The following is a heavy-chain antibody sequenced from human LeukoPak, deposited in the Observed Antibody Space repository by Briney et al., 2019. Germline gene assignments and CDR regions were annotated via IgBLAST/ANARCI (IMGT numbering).Heavy chain of an antibody. Sequence: TLSLTCTVSGGSISSGGDHWSWVRQHPGKGLEWIGYIYYSGTTYYNPSLRSRITISVDTSKSQFSLNLSSVTAADTAVYYCARAAWRGTNSRDAFDIWGQGTMVAVSS. CDR3: ARAAWRGTNSRDAFDI. V-gene: IGHV4-31*03. CDR1: GGSISSGGDH. J-gene: IGHJ3*02. D-gene: IGHD4/OR15-4a*01. CDR2: IYYSGTT.